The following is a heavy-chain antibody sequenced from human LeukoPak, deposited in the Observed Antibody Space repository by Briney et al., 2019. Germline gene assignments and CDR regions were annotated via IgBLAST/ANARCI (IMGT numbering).Heavy chain of an antibody. Sequence: ASVKVSCKASGYTFTGYYMHWVRQAPGKGVEWMGCINPNSGGTHYVRKFKCRVTMTRDTSISTAYMELSRLRADDTAVYYCAILQYYFDYWGQGTLVTVSS. V-gene: IGHV1-2*02. D-gene: IGHD3-10*01. CDR2: INPNSGGT. CDR3: AILQYYFDY. J-gene: IGHJ4*02. CDR1: GYTFTGYY.